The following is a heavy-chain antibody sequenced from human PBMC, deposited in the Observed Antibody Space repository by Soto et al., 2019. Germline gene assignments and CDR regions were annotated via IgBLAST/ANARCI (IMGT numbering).Heavy chain of an antibody. CDR1: GASISSYY. V-gene: IGHV4-59*01. D-gene: IGHD2-2*01. J-gene: IGHJ4*02. CDR2: INYRGSSTYNPS. CDR3: ANTYHCSSASCSRLES. Sequence: PSETPSLTCSVSGASISSYYWSWIRQPPGKGLEWIGYINYRGSSTYNPSLYNPSLKSRVAVSVDTSKNQFSLELSSVTAADTAVYYCANTYHCSSASCSRLESWGQGILVTGSS.